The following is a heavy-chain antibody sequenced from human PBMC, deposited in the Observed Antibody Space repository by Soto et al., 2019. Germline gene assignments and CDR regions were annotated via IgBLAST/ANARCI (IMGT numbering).Heavy chain of an antibody. CDR2: INPNTGDT. D-gene: IGHD3-10*01. J-gene: IGHJ4*02. Sequence: QVHLVQSGAEVKKPGASVKVSCKASGYSFTDFYMHWVRQAPGQGLEWLGWINPNTGDTDYAQIFTGRVSLTRDTSTSTAYMEMTRLTSDDTAVYYCAKDPPRGVQLVVGDFWGQGTLVTVSS. CDR3: AKDPPRGVQLVVGDF. CDR1: GYSFTDFY. V-gene: IGHV1-2*02.